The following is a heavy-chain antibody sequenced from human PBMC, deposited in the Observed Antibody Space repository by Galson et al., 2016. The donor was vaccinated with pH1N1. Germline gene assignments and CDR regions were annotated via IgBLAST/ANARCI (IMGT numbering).Heavy chain of an antibody. CDR3: AREDYYDADLSVWYFDL. J-gene: IGHJ2*01. Sequence: QSGAEVKKPGASVKVSCKASGGTFGSYGINWVRQAPGQGLEWMGGIIPIFNTAKYAQNFQGRVTITADESTTIAYMELSSLRSEDTAGYFCAREDYYDADLSVWYFDLWGRGTLLTVSS. CDR1: GGTFGSYG. V-gene: IGHV1-69*13. CDR2: IIPIFNTA. D-gene: IGHD3-22*01.